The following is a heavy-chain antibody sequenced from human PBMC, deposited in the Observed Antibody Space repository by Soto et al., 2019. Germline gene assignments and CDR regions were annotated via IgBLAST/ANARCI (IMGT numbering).Heavy chain of an antibody. D-gene: IGHD3-10*01. Sequence: SETLSLTCTVSGGSISSYYWSWIRQPPGKGLEWIGYIYYSGSTNYNPSLKGRVTISVDTSKNQFSLKASDTAMYYCARHSGSFRADYWGPGTLVTVSS. CDR2: IYYSGST. CDR3: ARHSGSFRADY. J-gene: IGHJ4*02. V-gene: IGHV4-59*08. CDR1: GGSISSYY.